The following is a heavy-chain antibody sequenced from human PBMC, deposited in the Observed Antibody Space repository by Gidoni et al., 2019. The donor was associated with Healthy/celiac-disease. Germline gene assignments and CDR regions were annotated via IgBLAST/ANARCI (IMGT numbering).Heavy chain of an antibody. CDR3: AKGSGYYDSSGYYYDY. Sequence: EVQLVESGGVVVQPGGSLRLSCAASVFTFYDYDMHLVRQAPGKGLEWVSLISWDGGSTYYADSVKGRFTISRDNSKNSLYLQMNSLRAEDTALYYCAKGSGYYDSSGYYYDYWGQGTLVTVSS. J-gene: IGHJ4*02. CDR2: ISWDGGST. D-gene: IGHD3-22*01. CDR1: VFTFYDYD. V-gene: IGHV3-43D*04.